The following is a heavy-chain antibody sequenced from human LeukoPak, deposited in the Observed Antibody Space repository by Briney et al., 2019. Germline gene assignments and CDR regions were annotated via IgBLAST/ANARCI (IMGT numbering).Heavy chain of an antibody. Sequence: SQTLSLTCAISGDSVSGNSTAYNWIRQSPSRGLEWLGRTYHRSKWYNDYAVSVKSRIIINPDTSKNQFSLQLNSVTPEDTAVYYCARDGRFSSASDFDSWGQGTLVTVSS. J-gene: IGHJ4*02. CDR1: GDSVSGNSTA. CDR2: TYHRSKWYN. D-gene: IGHD2-15*01. V-gene: IGHV6-1*01. CDR3: ARDGRFSSASDFDS.